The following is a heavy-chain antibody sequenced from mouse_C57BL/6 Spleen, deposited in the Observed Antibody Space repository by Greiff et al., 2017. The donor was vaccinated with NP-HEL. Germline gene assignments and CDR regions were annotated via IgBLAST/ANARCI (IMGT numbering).Heavy chain of an antibody. J-gene: IGHJ2*01. Sequence: EVKLVESGGGLVKPGGSLKLSCAASGFTFSSYAMSWVRQTPEKRLEWVATISDGGSYTYYPDNVKGRFTISRDNAKNNLYLQMSHLKSEDTAMYYCAREPDDYYGSSFDYWGQGTTLTVSS. CDR2: ISDGGSYT. D-gene: IGHD1-1*01. CDR3: AREPDDYYGSSFDY. CDR1: GFTFSSYA. V-gene: IGHV5-4*01.